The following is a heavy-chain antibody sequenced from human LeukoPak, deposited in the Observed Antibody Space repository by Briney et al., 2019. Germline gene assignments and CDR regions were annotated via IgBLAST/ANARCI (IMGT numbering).Heavy chain of an antibody. CDR3: AKIFWGTSIGMDV. J-gene: IGHJ6*02. V-gene: IGHV3-23*01. CDR2: ISGSGGST. CDR1: GFTFSSYA. D-gene: IGHD2-2*01. Sequence: PGGSPRLSCAASGFTFSSYAMSWVRQAPGKGLEWVSAISGSGGSTYYADSVKGRFTISRDNSKNTLYLQMNSLRAEDTAVYYCAKIFWGTSIGMDVWGQGTTVTVSS.